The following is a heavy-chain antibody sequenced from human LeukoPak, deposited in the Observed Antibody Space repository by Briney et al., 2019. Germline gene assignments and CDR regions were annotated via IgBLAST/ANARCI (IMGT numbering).Heavy chain of an antibody. CDR3: ARAAGGYSSSYYFDY. Sequence: SETLSLTCTVSGYSISSGYYWGWIRQPPGKGLEWIGSIYHSGSTYYNPSLKSRVTISVDTSKNQFSLKLSSVTAADTAVYYCARAAGGYSSSYYFDYWGQGTLVTVSS. V-gene: IGHV4-38-2*02. CDR1: GYSISSGYY. CDR2: IYHSGST. J-gene: IGHJ4*02. D-gene: IGHD3-16*01.